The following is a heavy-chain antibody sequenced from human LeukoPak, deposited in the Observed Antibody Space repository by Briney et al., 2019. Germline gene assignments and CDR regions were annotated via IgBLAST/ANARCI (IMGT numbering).Heavy chain of an antibody. Sequence: SETLSLTCTVSGGSISSYYWSWIRQPPGTGLEWIGYIYYSGSTTYNPSLKSRVTISVDTSKNQFSLKLSSVTAADTAVYYCARDHGEGFDYWGQGTLVTVSS. CDR1: GGSISSYY. D-gene: IGHD4-17*01. CDR2: IYYSGST. J-gene: IGHJ4*02. V-gene: IGHV4-59*01. CDR3: ARDHGEGFDY.